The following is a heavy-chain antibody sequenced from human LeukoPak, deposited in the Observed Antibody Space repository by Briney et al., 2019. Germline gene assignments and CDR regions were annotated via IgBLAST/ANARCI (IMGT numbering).Heavy chain of an antibody. D-gene: IGHD1-26*01. CDR1: GGTFSSYT. Sequence: ASVKVSCKASGGTFSSYTISWVRQAPGQGLEWMGRTIPILGIANYAQKFQGRVTITADKSTSTAYMELSSLRSEDTAVYYCARENSGSYYADWGQGTLVTVSS. CDR2: TIPILGIA. CDR3: ARENSGSYYAD. V-gene: IGHV1-69*02. J-gene: IGHJ4*02.